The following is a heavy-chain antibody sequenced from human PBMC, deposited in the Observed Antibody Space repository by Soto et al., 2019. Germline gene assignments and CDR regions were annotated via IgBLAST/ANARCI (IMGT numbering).Heavy chain of an antibody. Sequence: EVQLVESGGGLVQPGRSLRLSCAASGFTFDDYAMHWVRQAPGKGLEWVSGISWNSGSIGYADSVKGRFTISRDNAKNSLYLQRNSLRAEDTALYYCAKDIKAIAAAGVDAFDIWGQGTMVTVSS. V-gene: IGHV3-9*01. D-gene: IGHD6-13*01. CDR1: GFTFDDYA. CDR3: AKDIKAIAAAGVDAFDI. J-gene: IGHJ3*02. CDR2: ISWNSGSI.